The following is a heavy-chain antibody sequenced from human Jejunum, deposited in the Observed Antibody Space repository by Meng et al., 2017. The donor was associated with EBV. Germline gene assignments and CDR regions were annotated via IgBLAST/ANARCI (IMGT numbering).Heavy chain of an antibody. CDR1: AYTFAGYY. D-gene: IGHD3-16*01. J-gene: IGHJ2*01. CDR2: INPNSGGA. CDR3: AREGLVGDLRYFDL. V-gene: IGHV1-2*06. Sequence: GQLVQSGAEVKTPGASVKGSCKASAYTFAGYYMHWVRQAPGQGLEWMGRINPNSGGANYAQKFQGRVTMTRDTSISTAYMELSRLRSDDTAVYYCAREGLVGDLRYFDLWGRGTLVTVSS.